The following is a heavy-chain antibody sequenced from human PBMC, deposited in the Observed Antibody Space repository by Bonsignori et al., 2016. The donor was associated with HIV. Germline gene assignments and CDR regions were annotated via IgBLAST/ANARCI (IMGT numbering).Heavy chain of an antibody. D-gene: IGHD4-17*01. CDR1: GVSITRTTFF. V-gene: IGHV4-39*01. J-gene: IGHJ4*02. Sequence: QLQESGPGLLRPSETLSLTCSVSGVSITRTTFFWGWIRQPPGKGLEWIGSIYKSGGTYYSPSLRSRVTMSVDTSTNKFSLRLSSVSAADTAVYYCARHGNYADYDGYFDSWGQGTLVAVSS. CDR3: ARHGNYADYDGYFDS. CDR2: IYKSGGT.